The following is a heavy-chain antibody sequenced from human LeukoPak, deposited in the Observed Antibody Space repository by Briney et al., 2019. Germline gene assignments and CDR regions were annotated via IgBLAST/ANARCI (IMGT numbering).Heavy chain of an antibody. Sequence: GGSLRLSCAASGFTFSDHYMDWVRQAPGKGLEWVGRIRNKVNSYTTEYAASVKGRFTISRDDSKNSLYLEMKSLKTEDTAVYYYARSTADWGQGTLVTVSS. CDR3: ARSTAD. CDR1: GFTFSDHY. D-gene: IGHD6-13*01. V-gene: IGHV3-72*01. J-gene: IGHJ4*02. CDR2: IRNKVNSYTT.